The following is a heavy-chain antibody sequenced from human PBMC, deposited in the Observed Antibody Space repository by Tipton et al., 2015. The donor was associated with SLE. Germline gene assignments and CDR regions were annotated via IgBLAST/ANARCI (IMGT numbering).Heavy chain of an antibody. Sequence: TLSLTCSVSGGSISSGGYYWSWIRQPPGKGLEWIGSIYHGGRTYYNPSLKSRVTISVDTSKNQFSLKLSSVAAADTAVYYCARQPAAAGIYYGMDVWGQGTTVTVSS. D-gene: IGHD6-13*01. V-gene: IGHV4-39*01. CDR1: GGSISSGGYY. J-gene: IGHJ6*02. CDR2: IYHGGRT. CDR3: ARQPAAAGIYYGMDV.